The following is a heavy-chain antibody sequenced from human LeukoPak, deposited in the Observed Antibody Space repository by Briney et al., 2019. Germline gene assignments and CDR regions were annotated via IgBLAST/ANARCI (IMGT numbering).Heavy chain of an antibody. CDR3: ARGGGNIQLWLEDY. J-gene: IGHJ4*02. CDR2: ISGTGGST. Sequence: GGSLRLSCAASGFTFTSHGMSWVRQAPGKGLEGVSDISGTGGSTHYADSVKGRFSISRDNAKNSLYLQMNSLRAEDTAVYYCARGGGNIQLWLEDYWGQGTLVTVSS. D-gene: IGHD5-18*01. CDR1: GFTFTSHG. V-gene: IGHV3-23*01.